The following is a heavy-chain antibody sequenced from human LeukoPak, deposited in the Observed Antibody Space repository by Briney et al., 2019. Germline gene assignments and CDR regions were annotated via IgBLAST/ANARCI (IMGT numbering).Heavy chain of an antibody. Sequence: SGGSLRLSCAASGFTFSSYAMHWVRQAPGKGLEWVAVISYDGSNKYYADSVKGRFTISRDNSKNTLYLQMNSLRAEDTAVYYCARDSLYSGYDPSPSGGYYYCYYMDVWGKGTTVTVSS. D-gene: IGHD5-12*01. CDR3: ARDSLYSGYDPSPSGGYYYCYYMDV. CDR1: GFTFSSYA. CDR2: ISYDGSNK. V-gene: IGHV3-30*04. J-gene: IGHJ6*03.